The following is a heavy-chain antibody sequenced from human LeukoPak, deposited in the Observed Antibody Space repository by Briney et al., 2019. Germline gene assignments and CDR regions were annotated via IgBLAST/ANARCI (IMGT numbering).Heavy chain of an antibody. D-gene: IGHD1-26*01. Sequence: GGSLRLSCAASGFTFSSYTMNWVRQAPGKGLEWVANIKQDGSEEYHVDSVKGRFTISRDNAKNSLYLQMNSLRAEDTAVYYCANFQTVGVKPFEHWGQGTLVTVSS. CDR3: ANFQTVGVKPFEH. J-gene: IGHJ5*02. CDR2: IKQDGSEE. CDR1: GFTFSSYT. V-gene: IGHV3-7*01.